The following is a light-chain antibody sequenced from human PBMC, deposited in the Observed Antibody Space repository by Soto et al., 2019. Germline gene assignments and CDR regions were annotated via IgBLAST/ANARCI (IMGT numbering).Light chain of an antibody. CDR2: SNN. CDR1: SSNIGSNT. J-gene: IGLJ2*01. CDR3: AAWDDSLNVYVV. Sequence: QSVLTQPPSASGTPGQRVTISCSGSSSNIGSNTVNWYQQLPGTAPKLLIYSNNQRPSGVPDRFSGSKSGTSASLAISGLQSEDEADYYCAAWDDSLNVYVVFGGGTPLTVL. V-gene: IGLV1-44*01.